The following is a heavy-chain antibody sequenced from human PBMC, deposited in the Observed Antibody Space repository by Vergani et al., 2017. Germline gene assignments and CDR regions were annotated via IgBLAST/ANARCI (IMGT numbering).Heavy chain of an antibody. CDR1: GGSFSGYY. D-gene: IGHD6-19*01. Sequence: QVQLQQWGAGLLKPSETLSLTCAVYGGSFSGYYWSWIRQPPGKGREWIGEINHSGSTNYNPSLKSRVTISVDTSKNQFSLKLSSVTAADTAVYYCARGRPIYSSGLDYWGQGTLVTVSS. V-gene: IGHV4-34*01. J-gene: IGHJ4*02. CDR2: INHSGST. CDR3: ARGRPIYSSGLDY.